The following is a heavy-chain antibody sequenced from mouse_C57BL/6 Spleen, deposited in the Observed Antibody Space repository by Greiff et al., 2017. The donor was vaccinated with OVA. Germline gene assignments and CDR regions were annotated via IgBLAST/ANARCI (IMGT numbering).Heavy chain of an antibody. D-gene: IGHD4-1*01. CDR2: IWSGGST. Sequence: VQLKESGPGLVQPSQSLSITCTVSGFSLTSYGVHWVRQSPGKGLEWLGVIWSGGSTDYNAAFISRLSISKDNSKSQVFFKMNSLQADDTAIYYCARNEGGTKISYYAMDYWGQGTSVTVSS. CDR3: ARNEGGTKISYYAMDY. J-gene: IGHJ4*01. CDR1: GFSLTSYG. V-gene: IGHV2-2*01.